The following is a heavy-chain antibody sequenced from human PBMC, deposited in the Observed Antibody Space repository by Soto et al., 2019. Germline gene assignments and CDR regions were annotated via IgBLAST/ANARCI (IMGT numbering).Heavy chain of an antibody. CDR2: ISNDGSTT. CDR3: VRDQDSRGFSVFNL. Sequence: GGSLRLSCAASGFTFSSYAMHWVRQGPGKGLVWVSRISNDGSTTTYADSVKGRFTISRDNAKNTLYLQMNSLRAEDTAVYFCVRDQDSRGFSVFNLWGQGTQVTVSS. J-gene: IGHJ5*02. CDR1: GFTFSSYA. D-gene: IGHD3-22*01. V-gene: IGHV3-74*03.